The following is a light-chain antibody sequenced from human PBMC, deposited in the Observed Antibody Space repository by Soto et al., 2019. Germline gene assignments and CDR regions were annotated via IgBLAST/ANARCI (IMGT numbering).Light chain of an antibody. CDR3: QVWESSSDHYV. CDR2: DGR. V-gene: IGLV3-21*02. CDR1: NIESKS. Sequence: SYELTQPPSVSVAPGRTARVTCGGNNIESKSVHWYQQRPGQAPVLVLYDGRDRPSGIPERFSGSNSGNTATLTISGVEAGDEADYYCQVWESSSDHYVFGTGTKVTVL. J-gene: IGLJ1*01.